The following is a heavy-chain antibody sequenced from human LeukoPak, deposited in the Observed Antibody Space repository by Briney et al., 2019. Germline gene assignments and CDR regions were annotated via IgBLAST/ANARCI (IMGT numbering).Heavy chain of an antibody. D-gene: IGHD2-2*01. Sequence: PSETLSLTCTVSCGSISSSSYYWGWIRQPPGKGLEWIGSIYYSGSTYYNPSLKSRVTISVDTSKNQFSLKLSSVTAADTAVYYSARPVGSPYCSSTSCYNWFDPWGQGTLVTVSS. J-gene: IGHJ5*02. CDR2: IYYSGST. CDR1: CGSISSSSYY. V-gene: IGHV4-39*01. CDR3: ARPVGSPYCSSTSCYNWFDP.